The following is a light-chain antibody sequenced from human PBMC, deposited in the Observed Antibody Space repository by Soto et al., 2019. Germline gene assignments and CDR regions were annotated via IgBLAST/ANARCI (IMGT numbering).Light chain of an antibody. CDR1: QDISSR. V-gene: IGKV1-12*01. Sequence: DSQVTQAPSSVSASVGDRVTITGRASQDISSRLAWFQQRPGRAPKLLIYAASTLQSGVPSRFSGSGSGTVFTLTISSLQPEDFGTYYCQQASNFPLTFGGGTKVDIK. CDR2: AAS. CDR3: QQASNFPLT. J-gene: IGKJ4*01.